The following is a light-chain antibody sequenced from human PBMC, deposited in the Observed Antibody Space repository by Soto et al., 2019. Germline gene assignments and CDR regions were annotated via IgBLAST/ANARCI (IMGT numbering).Light chain of an antibody. CDR3: CSYAGSSTWV. V-gene: IGLV2-23*02. J-gene: IGLJ3*02. Sequence: QSALTQPASVSGSPGQSITISCTGTSSDVGSYNLVSWYQQHPGKAPKLMIYEVSKRPSGVSNRFSGSKSGNTASLTISGLQAGEEADYYCCSYAGSSTWVFGGGTQLTVL. CDR1: SSDVGSYNL. CDR2: EVS.